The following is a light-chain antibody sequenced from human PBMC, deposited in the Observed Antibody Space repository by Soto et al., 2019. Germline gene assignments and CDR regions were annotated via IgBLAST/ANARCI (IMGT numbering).Light chain of an antibody. V-gene: IGKV1-5*01. CDR1: QNVRTY. J-gene: IGKJ1*01. CDR2: AAS. Sequence: DIEMTQSPHFLSASVGARVTITCLASQNVRTYLSWYQQKPGKAPTVLIYAASTLQRGVPSRFSGSTTGTDFTLTISSLQPDDFATYYCQHYNSYSEAFGQGTKVDI. CDR3: QHYNSYSEA.